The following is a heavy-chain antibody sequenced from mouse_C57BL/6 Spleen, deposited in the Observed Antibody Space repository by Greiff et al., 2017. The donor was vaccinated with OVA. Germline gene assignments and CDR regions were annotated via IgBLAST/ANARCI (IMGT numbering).Heavy chain of an antibody. V-gene: IGHV1-42*01. D-gene: IGHD1-1*01. CDR2: INPSTGGT. CDR3: ARARSDYFDY. J-gene: IGHJ2*01. Sequence: VQLQQSGPELVKPGASVKISCKASGYSFTGYYMNWVKQSPETSLEWIGEINPSTGGTPYNQKFKAKATLTVDKSSSTAYMQLNSLTSGDSAVYDCARARSDYFDYWGQGTTLSVSS. CDR1: GYSFTGYY.